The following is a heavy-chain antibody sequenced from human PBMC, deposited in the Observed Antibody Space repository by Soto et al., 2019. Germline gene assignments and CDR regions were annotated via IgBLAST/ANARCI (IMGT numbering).Heavy chain of an antibody. J-gene: IGHJ3*02. D-gene: IGHD2-2*01. CDR3: ARGGGGPRYQLLKNGAFDI. Sequence: GGSLRLSCAASGFTFSSYSMNWVRQAPGKGLEWVSYISSSSSTIYYADSVKGRFTISRDNAKNSLYLQMNSLRAEDTAVYYCARGGGGPRYQLLKNGAFDIWGQGTMVTVSS. CDR1: GFTFSSYS. V-gene: IGHV3-48*01. CDR2: ISSSSSTI.